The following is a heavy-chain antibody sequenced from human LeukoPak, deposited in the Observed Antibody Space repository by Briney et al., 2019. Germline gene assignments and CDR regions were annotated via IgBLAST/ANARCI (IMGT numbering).Heavy chain of an antibody. V-gene: IGHV3-30*03. Sequence: GGSLRLSCAASGFTFSGHWMTWVRQAPGKGLEWVAVISYDGSNKYYADSVKGRFTISRDNSKNTLYLQMNSLRAEDTAVYYCARDYSGRYYFDYWGQGTLVTVSS. CDR1: GFTFSGHW. J-gene: IGHJ4*02. CDR3: ARDYSGRYYFDY. CDR2: ISYDGSNK. D-gene: IGHD4-11*01.